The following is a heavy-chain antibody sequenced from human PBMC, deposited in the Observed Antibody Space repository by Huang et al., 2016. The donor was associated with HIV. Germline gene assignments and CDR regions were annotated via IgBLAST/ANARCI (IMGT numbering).Heavy chain of an antibody. CDR2: SKPRGAST. V-gene: IGHV1-46*01. J-gene: IGHJ4*02. CDR3: ARALLLFGLGSPLDF. CDR1: GYTFTTYH. Sequence: QVQLVQSGAEVKKPGASVKISCKASGYTFTTYHMHWVRQAPGQGLEGIGISKPRGASTSYAPTFQGRVTMTSDTSTSTVYMELSSLTPEDTAVYYCARALLLFGLGSPLDFWGQGSLVTVSS. D-gene: IGHD3-10*01.